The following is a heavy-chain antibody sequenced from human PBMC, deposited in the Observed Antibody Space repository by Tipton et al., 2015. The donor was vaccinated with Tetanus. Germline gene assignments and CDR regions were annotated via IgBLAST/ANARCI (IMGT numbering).Heavy chain of an antibody. CDR1: GDSMSGRSYY. J-gene: IGHJ4*02. D-gene: IGHD5-24*01. CDR2: IYYSGNT. Sequence: TLSLTCTVSGDSMSGRSYYWGWIRQPPGKGLEWVGSIYYSGNTYYNSSLKSRVTISVDTSKNQFSLNLSSVTAADTPVYYCARGDGSTLHYWGQGTLVTVSS. V-gene: IGHV4-39*07. CDR3: ARGDGSTLHY.